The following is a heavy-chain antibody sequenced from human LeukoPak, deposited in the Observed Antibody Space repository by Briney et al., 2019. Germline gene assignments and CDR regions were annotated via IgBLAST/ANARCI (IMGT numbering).Heavy chain of an antibody. CDR2: INPSGGTT. J-gene: IGHJ4*02. V-gene: IGHV1-46*01. Sequence: ASVKVSCKASGYTFTSYYLHWVRQATGQGLEWMGIINPSGGTTSYAQKFQGRVTMTRDTSTSTVYMELSSLRSEDTAVYYCARGQYSGYDSVDFWGQGTLATVSS. CDR3: ARGQYSGYDSVDF. CDR1: GYTFTSYY. D-gene: IGHD5-12*01.